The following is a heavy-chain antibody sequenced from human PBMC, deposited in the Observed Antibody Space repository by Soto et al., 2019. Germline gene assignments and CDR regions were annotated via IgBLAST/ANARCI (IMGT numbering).Heavy chain of an antibody. CDR3: AKDSWAIFGVPAGEYYAMDV. CDR1: GFTFENYA. CDR2: ISGSGGTT. D-gene: IGHD3-3*01. V-gene: IGHV3-23*01. J-gene: IGHJ6*02. Sequence: GVSLRFSCVASGFTFENYAMSWVRQAPGKGLEWVSAISGSGGTTYYSDSVKGRFTISRDNSKNTVYLQMNDLRVEDAAEYFCAKDSWAIFGVPAGEYYAMDVWGQGTTVTVSS.